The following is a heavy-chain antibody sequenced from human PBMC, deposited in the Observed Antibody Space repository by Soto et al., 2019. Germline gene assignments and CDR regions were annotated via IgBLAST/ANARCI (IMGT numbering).Heavy chain of an antibody. CDR1: GFTFSYG. J-gene: IGHJ4*02. V-gene: IGHV3-30*18. CDR3: AKRVIGYCSGNTCDDY. CDR2: ISYDSSNK. D-gene: IGHD2-15*01. Sequence: VQLLESGGGLIQPGGSLRLSCAASGFTFSYGIHWLRQAPGKGLEWVAYISYDSSNKFYGDSVMGRFTISRDNSKNTQCLQMNSLRAEDTAVYYCAKRVIGYCSGNTCDDYWGQGTLVAASS.